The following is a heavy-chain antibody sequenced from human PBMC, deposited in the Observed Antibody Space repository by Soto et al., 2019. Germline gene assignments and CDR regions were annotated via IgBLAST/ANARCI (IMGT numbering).Heavy chain of an antibody. D-gene: IGHD3-22*01. CDR3: VVASDYYDSSDYYPFDY. CDR2: ISAYNGNT. V-gene: IGHV1-18*01. CDR1: GYTFTSYG. J-gene: IGHJ4*02. Sequence: QVQLVQSGAEVKKPGASVKVSCKASGYTFTSYGISWVRQAPGQGLEWMGWISAYNGNTNYAQKLQVRVTMTTAASTSTAYVDLRSLRSDATAVYDCVVASDYYDSSDYYPFDYWGQGTLVTVSS.